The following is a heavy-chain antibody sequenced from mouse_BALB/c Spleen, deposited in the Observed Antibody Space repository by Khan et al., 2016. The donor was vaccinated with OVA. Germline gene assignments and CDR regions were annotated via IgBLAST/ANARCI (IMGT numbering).Heavy chain of an antibody. Sequence: EVQLQESGPGLVKPSQSLSLTCTVTGYSITSDYAWNWIRQFPGNKLEWMGYITYSGSTSYHPSLKSRITITRDTSKNQFFLQLNSVTTEDTATCCCAGGRAYWGQGTTLTVSS. D-gene: IGHD3-3*01. J-gene: IGHJ2*01. CDR2: ITYSGST. V-gene: IGHV3-2*02. CDR1: GYSITSDYA. CDR3: AGGRAY.